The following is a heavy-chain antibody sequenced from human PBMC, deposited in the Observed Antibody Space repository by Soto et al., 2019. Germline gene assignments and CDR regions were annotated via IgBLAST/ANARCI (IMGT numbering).Heavy chain of an antibody. V-gene: IGHV1-18*01. D-gene: IGHD1-26*01. Sequence: QVQLVQTGAEVKKPGASVKVSCKASGYTFTSYGIGWVRQAPGQGLEWMGWISAYNGNTNYAQKLQGRVTMTTDTSTITAYMELRRLRSDDTAVYYCARDRGSYALDYWGQGTLVTVSS. J-gene: IGHJ4*02. CDR3: ARDRGSYALDY. CDR1: GYTFTSYG. CDR2: ISAYNGNT.